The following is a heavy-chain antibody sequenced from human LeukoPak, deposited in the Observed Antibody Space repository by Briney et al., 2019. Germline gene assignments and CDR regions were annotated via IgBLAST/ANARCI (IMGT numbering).Heavy chain of an antibody. CDR2: INPNSGGT. V-gene: IGHV1-2*02. CDR3: ARADTAMVNVDY. CDR1: GYTFTGYY. Sequence: EASVKVSCKASGYTFTGYYMHWVRQAPGQGLEWMGWINPNSGGTNYAQKFQGRVTMTRDTSISTAYMELSRLRSDDTAVYYCARADTAMVNVDYWGQGTLVTVSS. J-gene: IGHJ4*02. D-gene: IGHD5-18*01.